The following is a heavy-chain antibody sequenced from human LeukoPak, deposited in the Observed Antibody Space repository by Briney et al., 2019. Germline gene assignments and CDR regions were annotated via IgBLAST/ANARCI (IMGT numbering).Heavy chain of an antibody. CDR2: IYYSGST. D-gene: IGHD1/OR15-1a*01. Sequence: SETLSLTCTVTGGXISSYDCSWIRQTPGKGLEWIGYIYYSGSTNYTPSLKSRVAISVDTFKDQFSLKLSSVTAADTAVYYCARGHEEQDYWDQGTLVTVSS. V-gene: IGHV4-59*08. CDR3: ARGHEEQDY. J-gene: IGHJ4*02. CDR1: GGXISSYD.